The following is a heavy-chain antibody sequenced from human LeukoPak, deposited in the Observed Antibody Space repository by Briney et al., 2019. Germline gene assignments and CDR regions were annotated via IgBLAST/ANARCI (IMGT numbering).Heavy chain of an antibody. J-gene: IGHJ4*02. V-gene: IGHV4-34*01. Sequence: PSETLSLTCAVYGGSFSGYYWSWIRQPPGKGLEWIGEINHSGSTNYNPSLKSRVTISVDTSKNQFSLKLSSVTAADTAVYYCARLSEMFRGPQAIYYFDSWGQGTLVTVSS. CDR1: GGSFSGYY. CDR3: ARLSEMFRGPQAIYYFDS. CDR2: INHSGST. D-gene: IGHD3-10*01.